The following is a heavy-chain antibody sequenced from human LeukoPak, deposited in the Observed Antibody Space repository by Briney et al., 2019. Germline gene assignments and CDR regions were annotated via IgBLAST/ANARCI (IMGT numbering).Heavy chain of an antibody. J-gene: IGHJ4*02. CDR1: GYTFTSYY. Sequence: GASVKVSFKASGYTFTSYYMHWVRQAPGQGLEWMGIINPSGGSTSYAQKFQGRVTMTRDMSTSTVYMELSSLRSEDTAVYYCARAFRVTMILLYYWGQGTLVTVSS. V-gene: IGHV1-46*01. D-gene: IGHD3-22*01. CDR2: INPSGGST. CDR3: ARAFRVTMILLYY.